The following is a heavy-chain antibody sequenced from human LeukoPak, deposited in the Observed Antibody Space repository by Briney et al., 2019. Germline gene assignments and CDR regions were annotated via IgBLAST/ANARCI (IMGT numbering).Heavy chain of an antibody. CDR2: ISSSSGYI. CDR1: GFTFSNAW. V-gene: IGHV3-21*01. D-gene: IGHD6-19*01. Sequence: SGGSLRLSCAASGFTFSNAWMSWVRQAPGKGLEWVSSISSSSGYIYYADSVKGRFTISRDNAKNSLYLEMNNLRAEDTAVYYCASRPVVGNDAFDIWGQGTMVTVSS. CDR3: ASRPVVGNDAFDI. J-gene: IGHJ3*02.